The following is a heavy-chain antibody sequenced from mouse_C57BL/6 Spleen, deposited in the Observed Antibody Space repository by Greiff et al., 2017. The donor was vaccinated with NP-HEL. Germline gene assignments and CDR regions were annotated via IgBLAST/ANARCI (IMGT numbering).Heavy chain of an antibody. CDR2: IDPSDSYT. CDR3: ARREITTGLYVDN. CDR1: GYTFTSYW. Sequence: QVQLQQPGAELVMPGASVKLSCKASGYTFTSYWMHWVKQRPGQGLEWIGEIDPSDSYTNYNQKFKGKSTLTVDKSSSTAYMQLSSLTSEGSAVYYCARREITTGLYVDNWGQGTTLTVSS. J-gene: IGHJ2*01. V-gene: IGHV1-69*01. D-gene: IGHD1-1*01.